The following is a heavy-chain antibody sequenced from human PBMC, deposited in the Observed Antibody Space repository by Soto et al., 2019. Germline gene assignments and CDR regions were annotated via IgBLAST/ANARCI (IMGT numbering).Heavy chain of an antibody. CDR1: GFTFSSYT. CDR2: ISSSGGST. CDR3: AKGWGDY. Sequence: EVQLLESGGGLVQPGGSLRLSCAASGFTFSSYTMSWVRQGPGKGLEWVSGISSSGGSTVYADSVKGRFTISRDNFKITLYLQMNGLRAEDTAVYYCAKGWGDYWGQGTPVTVSS. V-gene: IGHV3-23*01. J-gene: IGHJ4*02. D-gene: IGHD7-27*01.